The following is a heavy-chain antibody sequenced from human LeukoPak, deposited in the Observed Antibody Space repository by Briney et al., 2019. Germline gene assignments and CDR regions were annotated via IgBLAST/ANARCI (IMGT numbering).Heavy chain of an antibody. Sequence: PGGSLRLSCAASGFTFSSYSMNWVRQAPGKGLEWVSYISSSSSTIYYADSVKGQFTISRDNAKNSLYLQMNSLRAEDTAVYYCARNFYETTGFYYDAFDIWGQGTAVTVSS. J-gene: IGHJ3*02. CDR2: ISSSSSTI. D-gene: IGHD3-22*01. CDR1: GFTFSSYS. CDR3: ARNFYETTGFYYDAFDI. V-gene: IGHV3-48*01.